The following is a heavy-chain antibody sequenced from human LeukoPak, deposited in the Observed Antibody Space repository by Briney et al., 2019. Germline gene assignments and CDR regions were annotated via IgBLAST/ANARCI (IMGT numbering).Heavy chain of an antibody. CDR2: IYYSGGT. CDR3: ARVSQQTPFYVYYYYYYMDV. CDR1: GGSISSYY. V-gene: IGHV4-59*01. Sequence: PSETLSLTCTVSGGSISSYYWSWIRQPPGKGLEWIGYIYYSGGTNYNPSLKSRVTISVDTSKNQFSLKLSSVTAADTAVYYCARVSQQTPFYVYYYYYYMDVWGKGTTVTVSS. J-gene: IGHJ6*03. D-gene: IGHD5/OR15-5a*01.